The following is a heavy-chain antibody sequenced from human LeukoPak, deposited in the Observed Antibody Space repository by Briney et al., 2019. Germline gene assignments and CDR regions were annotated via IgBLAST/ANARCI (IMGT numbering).Heavy chain of an antibody. V-gene: IGHV3-9*01. CDR2: ISWNSGSI. J-gene: IGHJ4*02. D-gene: IGHD1-1*01. Sequence: PGRSLRLSCAASGFTLDDYAMHWVRQAPGKGLEWVSGISWNSGSIAYADSVKGRFTISRDNAKSSLYLQINSLRAEDTAVYYCAREVQLERLAFGKEGSALDYWGQGTLVTVSS. CDR3: AREVQLERLAFGKEGSALDY. CDR1: GFTLDDYA.